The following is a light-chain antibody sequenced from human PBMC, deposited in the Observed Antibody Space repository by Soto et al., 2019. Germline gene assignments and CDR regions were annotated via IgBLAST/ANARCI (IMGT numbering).Light chain of an antibody. J-gene: IGKJ1*01. CDR2: DAS. Sequence: IKLTPSPSTLFSSVVDRVTSICRASQSITASLAWYQQKPGEAPKLLIYDASNLESGVPSRFSGSGSGTEFSLTIRSLQPDDLANYYCQQYDYPRTFGQGTKVDIK. CDR1: QSITAS. V-gene: IGKV1-5*02. CDR3: QQYDYPRT.